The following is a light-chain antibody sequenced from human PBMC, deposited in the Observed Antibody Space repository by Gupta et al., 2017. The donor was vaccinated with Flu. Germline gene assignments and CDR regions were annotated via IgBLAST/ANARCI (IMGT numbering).Light chain of an antibody. J-gene: IGLJ1*01. CDR1: HSNIGRND. V-gene: IGLV1-47*01. Sequence: QSVLTQTTPVCGTPGQRVTIHCSGSHSNIGRNDVYWYQHLPGAAPKLLIYRNDQRHSGVPDRFSASKSGTSASLAISGLRSEDEADYYCAAWDDSLSSRLFGTGTKVIVL. CDR3: AAWDDSLSSRL. CDR2: RND.